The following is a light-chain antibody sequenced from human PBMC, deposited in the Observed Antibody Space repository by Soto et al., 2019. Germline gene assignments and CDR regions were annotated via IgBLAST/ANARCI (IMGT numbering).Light chain of an antibody. J-gene: IGKJ1*01. CDR2: GAS. CDR3: QQYNNWPPGT. V-gene: IGKV3-15*01. Sequence: EIVMTQSPATLSVSTRERATLSCRASQSVSSNLAWYQQKPGQAPRLLIYGASTRATGIPARFSGSGSGTEITLTISSLQSEDFAVYYCQQYNNWPPGTFGQGTKVDIK. CDR1: QSVSSN.